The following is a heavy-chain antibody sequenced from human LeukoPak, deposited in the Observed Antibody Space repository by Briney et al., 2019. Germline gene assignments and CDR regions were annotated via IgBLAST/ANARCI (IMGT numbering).Heavy chain of an antibody. V-gene: IGHV3-7*01. CDR2: IKHDGSEK. J-gene: IGHJ4*02. D-gene: IGHD3-22*01. Sequence: GGSLRLSCAASGFTFSSYWMSWVRQAPGKGLEWVANIKHDGSEKYYVDSVKGRFTISRDNAKNSLYLQMNSLRAEDTAVYYCAREETYYYDSSGYYTPPLVAVDYWGQGTLVTVSS. CDR3: AREETYYYDSSGYYTPPLVAVDY. CDR1: GFTFSSYW.